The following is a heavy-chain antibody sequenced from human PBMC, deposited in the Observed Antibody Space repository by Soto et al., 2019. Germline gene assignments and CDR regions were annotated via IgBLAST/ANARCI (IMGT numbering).Heavy chain of an antibody. CDR2: INAGNGNT. Sequence: GASVKVSCKASGYTFTSYAMHWVRQAPGQRLEWMGWINAGNGNTKYSQKFQGRVTITRDTSASTAYMELSSLRSEDTAVYYCARIVQSYPPMAHPDYWGQGTLVTVSS. V-gene: IGHV1-3*01. J-gene: IGHJ4*02. CDR1: GYTFTSYA. D-gene: IGHD3-10*01. CDR3: ARIVQSYPPMAHPDY.